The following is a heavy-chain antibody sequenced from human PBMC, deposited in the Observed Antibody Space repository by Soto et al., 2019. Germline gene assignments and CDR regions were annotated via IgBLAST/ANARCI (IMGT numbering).Heavy chain of an antibody. CDR2: IYYSGST. V-gene: IGHV4-31*03. D-gene: IGHD2-15*01. CDR1: GGSISSGGYY. J-gene: IGHJ6*02. Sequence: PSETLSLTCTVSGGSISSGGYYWSWIRRHPGKGLEWIGYIYYSGSTYYNPSLKSRVTISVDTSKNQFSLKLSSVTAADTAVYYCARDSLVVRGYYYYGMDVWGQGTTVTVSS. CDR3: ARDSLVVRGYYYYGMDV.